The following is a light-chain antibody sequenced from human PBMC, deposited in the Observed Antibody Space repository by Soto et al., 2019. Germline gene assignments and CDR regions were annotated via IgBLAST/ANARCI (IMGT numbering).Light chain of an antibody. CDR2: SAS. J-gene: IGKJ4*01. CDR3: QQLNGYQLA. V-gene: IGKV1-9*01. Sequence: DIQLTQSPSFLSAFVGDTVTITCRASQAMSTYLAWYQQKPGKVPKLLIRSASTLQSGVPPRFSGGGSGTEFPLTSSTLQPDDSGIYYCQQLNGYQLAFGGGTNVEIK. CDR1: QAMSTY.